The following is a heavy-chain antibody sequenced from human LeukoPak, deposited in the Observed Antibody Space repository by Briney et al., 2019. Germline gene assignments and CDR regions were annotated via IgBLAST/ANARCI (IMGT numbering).Heavy chain of an antibody. V-gene: IGHV4-4*09. CDR3: ARHAYSSSSFDY. Sequence: SETLSLTCTVSGGSISSYYWSWIRQPPGKGLERIGYIYTSGSTNYNPSLKSRVTISVDTSKNQFSLKLSSVTAADTAVYYCARHAYSSSSFDYWGQGPLVTVSS. J-gene: IGHJ4*02. CDR1: GGSISSYY. CDR2: IYTSGST. D-gene: IGHD6-6*01.